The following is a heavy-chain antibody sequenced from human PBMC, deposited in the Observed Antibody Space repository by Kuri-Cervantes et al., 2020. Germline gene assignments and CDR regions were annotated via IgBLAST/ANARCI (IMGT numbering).Heavy chain of an antibody. V-gene: IGHV5-51*01. J-gene: IGHJ5*02. D-gene: IGHD3-22*01. Sequence: GESLKISCKGSGHSFTNSWIGWVRQMPGEGLEWMGIIYPGDSDTRYSPSFQGQVTISADKSISTVYLQWSSLKASDTAMYYCARFEADDSSGYYYGGWFDPWGQGTLVTVSS. CDR3: ARFEADDSSGYYYGGWFDP. CDR1: GHSFTNSW. CDR2: IYPGDSDT.